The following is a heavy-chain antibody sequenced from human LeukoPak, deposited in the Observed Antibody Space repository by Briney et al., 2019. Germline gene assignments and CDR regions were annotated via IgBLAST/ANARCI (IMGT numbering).Heavy chain of an antibody. D-gene: IGHD2-21*01. V-gene: IGHV3-30*04. Sequence: GRSLRLSCAASGFTFSSYAMHWVRQAPGKGLEWVAVIPYDGSNKYYADSVKGRFTISRDNSKNTLYLQMNSLRAEDTAVYYCARDPLGDSTYYFDYWGQGTLVTVSS. J-gene: IGHJ4*02. CDR1: GFTFSSYA. CDR2: IPYDGSNK. CDR3: ARDPLGDSTYYFDY.